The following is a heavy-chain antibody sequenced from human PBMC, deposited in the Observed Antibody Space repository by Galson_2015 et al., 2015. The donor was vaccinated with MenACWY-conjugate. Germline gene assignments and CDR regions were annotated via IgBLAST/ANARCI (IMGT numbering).Heavy chain of an antibody. V-gene: IGHV1-24*01. J-gene: IGHJ4*02. D-gene: IGHD5-18*01. CDR2: DGKT. Sequence: DGKTIYAQRFQGRVTMTEDTSTDTAYMELSSLRSEDTAVYYCAADRRQVRRGWLPYWGQGTLVTVSS. CDR3: AADRRQVRRGWLPY.